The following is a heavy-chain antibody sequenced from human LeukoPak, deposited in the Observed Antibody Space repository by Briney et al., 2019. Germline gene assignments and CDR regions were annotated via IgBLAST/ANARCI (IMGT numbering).Heavy chain of an antibody. CDR3: VRGPHIAATSY. J-gene: IGHJ4*02. Sequence: GGSLRLSCTASGLTLSNYWMIWVRQAPGKGLEWVANIKQDGSEKQYVDSVKGRFAISRDNAKKSLYLQINTLRAEDTAVYYCVRGPHIAATSYWGQGTLVTVSS. D-gene: IGHD6-25*01. V-gene: IGHV3-7*03. CDR2: IKQDGSEK. CDR1: GLTLSNYW.